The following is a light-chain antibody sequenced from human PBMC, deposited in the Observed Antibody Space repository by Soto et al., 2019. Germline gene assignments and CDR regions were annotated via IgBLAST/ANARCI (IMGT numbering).Light chain of an antibody. CDR2: DAS. CDR1: QSISSY. J-gene: IGKJ3*01. Sequence: DIQMTQSPSPLSASVGDRVYITCRTSQSISSYLNWYQAKPGKAPKLLIYDASTLESGVPSRFRGSGSGTDFTHTISSLQPEDSATYNCQQSYSTPPYTFGPGTRVHI. V-gene: IGKV1-39*01. CDR3: QQSYSTPPYT.